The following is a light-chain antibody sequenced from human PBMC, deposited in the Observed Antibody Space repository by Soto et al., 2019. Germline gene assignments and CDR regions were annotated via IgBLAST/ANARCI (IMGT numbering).Light chain of an antibody. CDR2: EVS. V-gene: IGLV2-14*01. Sequence: QSVLTQPASVSGSPGQSITISCTGTSNDVGGYNYVSWYQQHPGKAPKLVIYEVSHRPSGISDRFSGSKSGNTASLTISGLQVEDEADYSCSSYATSSPYVFGPGTKLTVL. J-gene: IGLJ1*01. CDR3: SSYATSSPYV. CDR1: SNDVGGYNY.